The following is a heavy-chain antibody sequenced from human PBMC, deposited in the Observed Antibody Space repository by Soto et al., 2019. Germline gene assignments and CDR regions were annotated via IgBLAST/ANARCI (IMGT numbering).Heavy chain of an antibody. CDR3: ANTRGVGATVFDY. J-gene: IGHJ4*02. CDR2: ISYDGSNK. CDR1: GFTFSSYG. Sequence: GGSLRLSCAASGFTFSSYGMHWVRQAPGKGLEWVAVISYDGSNKYYADYVKGRFNISRDNSKNTLYRQRQSLRAEDTAGYYGANTRGVGATVFDYWGQGTLVT. V-gene: IGHV3-30*18. D-gene: IGHD1-26*01.